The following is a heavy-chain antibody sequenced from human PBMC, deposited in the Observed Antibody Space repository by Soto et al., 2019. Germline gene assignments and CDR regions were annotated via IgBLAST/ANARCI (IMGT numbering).Heavy chain of an antibody. CDR2: IYYSGST. J-gene: IGHJ3*02. D-gene: IGHD3-10*01. CDR1: GGSINSFY. CDR3: ARHWTVVRGLFDI. Sequence: PSETLSLTCTVSGGSINSFYWSWIRQPPGKGLEWIGYIYYSGSTNYNPSLKSRVTISVDTSKNQFSLKLSSVTAAETAVYYCARHWTVVRGLFDIWGQGTMVTVSS. V-gene: IGHV4-59*08.